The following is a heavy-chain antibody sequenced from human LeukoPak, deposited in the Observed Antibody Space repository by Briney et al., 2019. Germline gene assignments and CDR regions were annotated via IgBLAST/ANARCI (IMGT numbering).Heavy chain of an antibody. V-gene: IGHV3-7*03. CDR1: GFTSSSYW. J-gene: IGHJ4*02. D-gene: IGHD4-17*01. CDR2: IKQDGSEK. CDR3: ARDSIDYGDYVCLFDY. Sequence: GGSLRLSCAASGFTSSSYWMCWVRQAPGKGLEWVANIKQDGSEKYYVDSVKGRFTISKDNAKNSLYLQMNSLRAEDTAVYYCARDSIDYGDYVCLFDYWGQGTLVTVSS.